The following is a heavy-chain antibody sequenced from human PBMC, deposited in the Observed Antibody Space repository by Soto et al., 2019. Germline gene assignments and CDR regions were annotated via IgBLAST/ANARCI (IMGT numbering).Heavy chain of an antibody. J-gene: IGHJ4*02. CDR3: AKVSFDFWSGYFDY. CDR2: ISGSGGST. Sequence: GGSLRLSCAASGFTFSSYAMSWVRQAPGKGLEWASAISGSGGSTYYADSVKGRFTISRDNSKNTLYLQMNSLRAEDTAVYYCAKVSFDFWSGYFDYWGQGTLVTVSS. D-gene: IGHD3-3*01. V-gene: IGHV3-23*01. CDR1: GFTFSSYA.